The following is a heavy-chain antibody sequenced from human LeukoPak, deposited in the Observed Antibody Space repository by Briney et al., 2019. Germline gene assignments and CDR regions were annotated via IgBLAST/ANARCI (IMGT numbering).Heavy chain of an antibody. D-gene: IGHD6-13*01. J-gene: IGHJ4*02. CDR3: ARVGSIAAAGTPDY. CDR1: GFIFSDYY. Sequence: GVCLRLSCAASGFIFSDYYMTWIRQAPGKGLEWLSYISGSGSDTNYADSVKGRFTTSRDNAKNSLYLQMNSLRAEDTAVYYCARVGSIAAAGTPDYWGQGTLVTSSS. CDR2: ISGSGSDT. V-gene: IGHV3-11*06.